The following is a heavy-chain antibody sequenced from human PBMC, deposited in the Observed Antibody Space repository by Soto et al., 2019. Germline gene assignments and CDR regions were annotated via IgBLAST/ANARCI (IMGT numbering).Heavy chain of an antibody. V-gene: IGHV3-15*01. CDR2: IKSKNEGGTR. CDR1: GITLIKHW. Sequence: PGGCLRLSCAASGITLIKHWNKWLRPAKGKGLEWVGGIKSKNEGGTRDYPAPVKGRFTTSRDDSSNTLYLQMNSLTPEDTAVYYCTTAHPRGPDYWGQGTLVTVSS. D-gene: IGHD5-12*01. CDR3: TTAHPRGPDY. J-gene: IGHJ4*02.